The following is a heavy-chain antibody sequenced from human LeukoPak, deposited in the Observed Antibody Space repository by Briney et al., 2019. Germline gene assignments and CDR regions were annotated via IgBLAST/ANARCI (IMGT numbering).Heavy chain of an antibody. V-gene: IGHV4-59*01. CDR2: IYYSGST. CDR1: GGSISSYY. Sequence: PSETLSLTCTVSGGSISSYYWSWVRQPPGKGLEWIGYIYYSGSTNYNPSLKSRVTISVDTSKNQFSLKLSSVTAADTAVYYCARAPRDGYNYNYFDHWGQGTLVTVSS. J-gene: IGHJ4*02. D-gene: IGHD5-24*01. CDR3: ARAPRDGYNYNYFDH.